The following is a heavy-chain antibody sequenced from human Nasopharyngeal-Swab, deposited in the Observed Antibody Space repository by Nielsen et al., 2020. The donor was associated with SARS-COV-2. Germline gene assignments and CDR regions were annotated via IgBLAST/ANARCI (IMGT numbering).Heavy chain of an antibody. J-gene: IGHJ4*02. CDR3: ARRVGYCSGGSCYFDY. Sequence: GESLKISCKGSGYSFPSYWIGWVRQMPGKGLEWMGIIYPGYSDTRYSQSFQGQVTISADKSISTAYMQWSSLKASDTAMYYCARRVGYCSGGSCYFDYWGQGTLVTVSS. CDR2: IYPGYSDT. CDR1: GYSFPSYW. V-gene: IGHV5-51*01. D-gene: IGHD2-15*01.